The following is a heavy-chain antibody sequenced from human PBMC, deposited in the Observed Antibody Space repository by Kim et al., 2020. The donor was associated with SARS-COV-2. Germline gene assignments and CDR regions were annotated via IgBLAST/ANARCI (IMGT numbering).Heavy chain of an antibody. J-gene: IGHJ5*02. V-gene: IGHV4-59*12. Sequence: SETLSLTCAVSGGSISSYYWSWIRQPPGKGLEWIGYIYYSGSTNYNPSLKSRVTISVDTSKNQFSLKLSSVTAADTAVYYCARENLSALFDPWGQGTLVT. CDR2: IYYSGST. CDR1: GGSISSYY. CDR3: ARENLSALFDP. D-gene: IGHD1-7*01.